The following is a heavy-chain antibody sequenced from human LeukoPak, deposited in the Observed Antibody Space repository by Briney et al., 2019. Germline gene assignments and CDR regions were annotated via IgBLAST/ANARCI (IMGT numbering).Heavy chain of an antibody. CDR1: GDSNYISIYS. CDR3: AREYTLYRSGWFLDY. J-gene: IGHJ4*02. V-gene: IGHV4-39*07. Sequence: SETLSLTCTVSGDSNYISIYSWAWIRQPPGKGLEWIGSIDYSGRNYYNSSLKSRATISIDTSKIQFSLKLNSVTAADTAMYYCAREYTLYRSGWFLDYWGQGTVVTVSS. D-gene: IGHD6-19*01. CDR2: IDYSGRN.